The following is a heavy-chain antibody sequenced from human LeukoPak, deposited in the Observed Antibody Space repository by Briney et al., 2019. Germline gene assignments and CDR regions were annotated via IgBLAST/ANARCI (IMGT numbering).Heavy chain of an antibody. V-gene: IGHV3-53*01. CDR3: ASHYDSGIHYYFDY. J-gene: IGHJ4*02. D-gene: IGHD3-10*01. Sequence: GGSLRLSCAGSGFTVNNNYMSWVRQAPGKGLEWVSIIYPGGSTYYADSVKGRFMISRDNSKNTLYLQMNSLRAEDTAMYYCASHYDSGIHYYFDYWGQGTPVTVSS. CDR1: GFTVNNNY. CDR2: IYPGGST.